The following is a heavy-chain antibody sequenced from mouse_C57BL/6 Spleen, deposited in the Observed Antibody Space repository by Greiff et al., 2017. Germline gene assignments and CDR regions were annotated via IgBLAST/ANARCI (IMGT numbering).Heavy chain of an antibody. CDR3: ARSLPYDGYYNFDY. D-gene: IGHD2-3*01. V-gene: IGHV1-50*01. J-gene: IGHJ2*01. CDR2: IDPSDSYT. CDR1: GYTFTSYW. Sequence: QVQLQQSGAELVKPGASVKLSCKASGYTFTSYWMQWVKQRPGQGLEWIGEIDPSDSYTNYNQKFKGKATLTVDTSSSTAYMQLSSLTSEDSAVYYCARSLPYDGYYNFDYWGQGTTLTVSS.